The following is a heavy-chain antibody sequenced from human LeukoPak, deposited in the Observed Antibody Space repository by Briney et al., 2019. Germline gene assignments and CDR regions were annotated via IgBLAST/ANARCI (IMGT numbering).Heavy chain of an antibody. CDR2: ISHDGSNK. D-gene: IGHD6-13*01. CDR1: GFSFSNFG. CDR3: ASQRIAAAGSNYYYYGMDV. J-gene: IGHJ6*02. Sequence: HPGGSLRLSCVASGFSFSNFGMHWVRQAPGKGLECVAVISHDGSNKYYADSVKGRFTISRDNSKKTLYLQMNSLRAEDTAVYYCASQRIAAAGSNYYYYGMDVWGQGTTVTVSS. V-gene: IGHV3-30*03.